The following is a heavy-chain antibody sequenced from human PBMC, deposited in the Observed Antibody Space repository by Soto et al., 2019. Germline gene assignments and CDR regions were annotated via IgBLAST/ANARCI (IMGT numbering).Heavy chain of an antibody. CDR1: GYTFTSYD. CDR2: MNPNSGNT. Sequence: QVQLVQSGAEVKKPGASVKVSCKASGYTFTSYDINWVRLATGQGLEWMGWMNPNSGNTAYAQKFHGRVPMPXNTSISTAYMELSSLRSEDTAVYYCARLKQDYAVAWGQGTLVTVSS. V-gene: IGHV1-8*01. D-gene: IGHD3-16*01. J-gene: IGHJ5*02. CDR3: ARLKQDYAVA.